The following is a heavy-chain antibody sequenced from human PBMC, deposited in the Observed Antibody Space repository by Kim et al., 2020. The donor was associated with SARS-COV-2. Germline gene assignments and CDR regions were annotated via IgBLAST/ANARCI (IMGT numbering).Heavy chain of an antibody. CDR1: GFTFSSFG. CDR3: ARDEGPAAAMGMDV. J-gene: IGHJ6*02. D-gene: IGHD2-2*01. CDR2: IWYDGSNK. V-gene: IGHV3-33*01. Sequence: GGSLRLSCAASGFTFSSFGMHWVRQAPGKGLEWVAVIWYDGSNKHYADSVKGRFTISRDNSKNTLYLQMNSLRAEDTAVYYCARDEGPAAAMGMDVWGQGTTVTVSS.